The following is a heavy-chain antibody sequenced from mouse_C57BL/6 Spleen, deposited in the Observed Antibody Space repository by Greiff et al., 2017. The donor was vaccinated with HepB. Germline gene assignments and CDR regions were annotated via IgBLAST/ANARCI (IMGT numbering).Heavy chain of an antibody. Sequence: VQRVESGPELVKPGASVKISCKASGYAFSSSWMNWVKQRPGKGLEWIGRIYPGDGDTNYNGKFKGKATLTADKSSSTAYMQLSSLTSEDSAVYFCAYGSSYDWFAYWGQGTLVTVSA. CDR1: GYAFSSSW. CDR2: IYPGDGDT. J-gene: IGHJ3*01. D-gene: IGHD1-1*01. V-gene: IGHV1-82*01. CDR3: AYGSSYDWFAY.